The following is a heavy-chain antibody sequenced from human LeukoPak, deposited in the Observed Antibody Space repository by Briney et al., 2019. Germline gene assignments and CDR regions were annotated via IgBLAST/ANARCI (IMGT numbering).Heavy chain of an antibody. D-gene: IGHD3-3*01. CDR2: IYPGDSDT. CDR1: GYTFTSYW. V-gene: IGHV5-51*01. CDR3: ARHGTYYDFWSPQGGPNWFDP. J-gene: IGHJ5*02. Sequence: GESLKISCKGSGYTFTSYWIGWVRQMPGKGLEWMGIIYPGDSDTRYSPSFQGQVTISADKSISTAYLQWSSLKASDTAMYYCARHGTYYDFWSPQGGPNWFDPWGQGTLVTVSS.